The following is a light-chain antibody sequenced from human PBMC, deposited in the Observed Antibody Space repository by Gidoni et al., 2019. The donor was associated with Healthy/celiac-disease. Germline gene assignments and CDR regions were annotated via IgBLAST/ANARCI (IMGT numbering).Light chain of an antibody. CDR2: QDS. CDR3: QAWDSSTVV. V-gene: IGLV3-1*01. Sequence: SYELTQPPSVSVSPGQTASITCSGAKLGDKYACWYQQKPGQSPVLVIYQDSKRPSGIPERFSGSNSWNTATLTISGTQAMDEADYYCQAWDSSTVVFGGGTKLTGL. CDR1: KLGDKY. J-gene: IGLJ2*01.